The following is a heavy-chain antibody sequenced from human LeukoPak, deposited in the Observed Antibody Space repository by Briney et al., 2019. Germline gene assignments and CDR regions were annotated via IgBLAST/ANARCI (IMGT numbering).Heavy chain of an antibody. CDR1: GFTFSSYS. J-gene: IGHJ6*02. Sequence: PGGSLRLSCAASGFTFSSYSMNWVRQAPGKGLEWVSSISSSSSYIYYADSVKGRFTISRDNAKNSLYLQMNSLRAEDTAVYYCARGDYDILTGWGVGYYYYYGMDVWGQGTTFTVSS. CDR3: ARGDYDILTGWGVGYYYYYGMDV. D-gene: IGHD3-9*01. V-gene: IGHV3-21*01. CDR2: ISSSSSYI.